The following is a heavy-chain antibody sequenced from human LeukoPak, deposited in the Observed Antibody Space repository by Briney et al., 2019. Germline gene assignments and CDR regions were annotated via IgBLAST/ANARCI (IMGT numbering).Heavy chain of an antibody. CDR3: ATIGRRYCSGGSCYQVYYYYGMDV. V-gene: IGHV1-24*01. CDR1: GYTLTELS. D-gene: IGHD2-15*01. Sequence: ASVKVSCKVSGYTLTELSMHWVRQAPGKGLEWMGGFDPEDGETIYAQKFQGRVTMTEDTSTDTAYMELSSLRSKDTAVYYCATIGRRYCSGGSCYQVYYYYGMDVWGQGTTVTVSS. J-gene: IGHJ6*02. CDR2: FDPEDGET.